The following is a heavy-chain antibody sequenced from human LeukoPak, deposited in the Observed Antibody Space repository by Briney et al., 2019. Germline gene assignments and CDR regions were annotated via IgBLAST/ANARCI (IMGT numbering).Heavy chain of an antibody. CDR1: GITLSNYG. CDR3: AKRGVVIRVILVGFHKEAYYFDS. D-gene: IGHD3-22*01. V-gene: IGHV3-23*01. Sequence: GGSLRLSCAVSGITLSNYGMSWVRQAPGKGLEWVAGISGSGGGTVYADSVKGRFTISRDNPKNTLYLQMNSLRAEDTPVYFCAKRGVVIRVILVGFHKEAYYFDSWGQGALVTVSS. J-gene: IGHJ4*02. CDR2: ISGSGGGT.